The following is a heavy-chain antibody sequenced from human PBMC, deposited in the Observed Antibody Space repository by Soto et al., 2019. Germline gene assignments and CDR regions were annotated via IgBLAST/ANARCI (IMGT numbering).Heavy chain of an antibody. J-gene: IGHJ4*02. CDR1: GFTFSSYA. V-gene: IGHV3-23*01. CDR3: AKVRHDYGDGLGY. Sequence: EVQVLESGGGLVQPGGSLRLSCAASGFTFSSYAMSWVRQAPGKGLEWVSTIRRSGDTTYYADSVKGRFTISRDNSKNTLYLQMNSLRAEDTAVYYCAKVRHDYGDGLGYWGQGTLVTVSS. CDR2: IRRSGDTT. D-gene: IGHD4-17*01.